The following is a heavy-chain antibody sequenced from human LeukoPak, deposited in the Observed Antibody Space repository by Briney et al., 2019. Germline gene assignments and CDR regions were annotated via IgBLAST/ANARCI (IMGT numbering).Heavy chain of an antibody. D-gene: IGHD3-10*01. V-gene: IGHV1-46*01. CDR1: GYTFINNW. Sequence: ASVKVSCKASGYTFINNWMHWVRQAPGQGLEWMGLINPTGSSTLYAQKFQGRVTMTRDMSTSTAYMELSSLRSEDTAVYYCARADPYGSGSYYNSPIDYWGQGTLVTVSS. J-gene: IGHJ4*02. CDR3: ARADPYGSGSYYNSPIDY. CDR2: INPTGSST.